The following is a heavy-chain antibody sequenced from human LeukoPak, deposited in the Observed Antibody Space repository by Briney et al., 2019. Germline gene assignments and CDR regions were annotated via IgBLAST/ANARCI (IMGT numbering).Heavy chain of an antibody. D-gene: IGHD3-16*01. J-gene: IGHJ4*02. CDR1: GFTFSNYK. CDR3: ARISRYGLDY. Sequence: GGSLRLSCSASGFTFSNYKMHWVRQAPGRGLVWVSRINGDGRSIVYADSVKGRFTISRDNAKNSLYLQMNSLRPEDTAVYYCARISRYGLDYWGQGTLVTVSS. CDR2: INGDGRSI. V-gene: IGHV3-74*01.